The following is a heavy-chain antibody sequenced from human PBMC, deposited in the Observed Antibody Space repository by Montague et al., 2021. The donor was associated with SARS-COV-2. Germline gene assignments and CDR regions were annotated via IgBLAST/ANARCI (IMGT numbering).Heavy chain of an antibody. D-gene: IGHD3-10*01. CDR2: IYYSGST. CDR3: ARRRVTLLWYGIDV. J-gene: IGHJ6*02. CDR1: GGSISSYY. Sequence: SETLSLTCTVSGGSISSYYWSWIRQPPGKGLEWIGYIYYSGSTNYNSSLTSRVTISVDTSTNQFSLKLSSVTAADTAVYYCARRRVTLLWYGIDVWGQGTTVTVSS. V-gene: IGHV4-59*08.